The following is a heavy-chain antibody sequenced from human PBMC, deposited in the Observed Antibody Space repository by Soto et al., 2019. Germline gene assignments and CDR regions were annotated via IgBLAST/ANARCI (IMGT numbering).Heavy chain of an antibody. V-gene: IGHV1-2*02. CDR3: AREIVGTSTSDY. CDR1: GYSFTDYC. D-gene: IGHD1-26*01. J-gene: IGHJ4*02. CDR2: INPYNGGT. Sequence: ASVKVSCKASGYSFTDYCMHWVRQAPGQGLEWMGWINPYNGGTIYAQKFQGRVTMTRDTSISTAYMELSGLRSDDRAVYYCAREIVGTSTSDYWGEGTLVTVSS.